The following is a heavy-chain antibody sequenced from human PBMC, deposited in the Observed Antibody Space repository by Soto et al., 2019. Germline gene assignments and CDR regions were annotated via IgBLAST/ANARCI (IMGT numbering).Heavy chain of an antibody. CDR2: MYYGGRT. J-gene: IGHJ5*02. V-gene: IGHV4-59*08. CDR1: GGSISSYY. Sequence: STALSLTCTFSGGSISSYYWSWIRQPPGKGLEWIGYMYYGGRTNYNPSLKSRVTISVDTSKMQVSLKLSSVTAADTAVYFCARGTPSPLIVRSSRGPWFDPWGQGTLVTVSS. D-gene: IGHD2-15*01. CDR3: ARGTPSPLIVRSSRGPWFDP.